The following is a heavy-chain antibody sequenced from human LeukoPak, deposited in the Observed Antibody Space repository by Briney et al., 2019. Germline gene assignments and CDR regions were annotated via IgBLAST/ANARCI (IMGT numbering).Heavy chain of an antibody. J-gene: IGHJ4*02. D-gene: IGHD3-3*02. CDR2: ISYDGSNK. CDR3: AKDPGPWAPLGY. Sequence: GGSLRLSCAASGFTFSSYGMHWVRQAPGKGLEWVAVISYDGSNKYYADSVKVRFTISRDNSKNTLYLQMNSLRAEDTAVYYCAKDPGPWAPLGYWGQGTLVTVSS. V-gene: IGHV3-30*18. CDR1: GFTFSSYG.